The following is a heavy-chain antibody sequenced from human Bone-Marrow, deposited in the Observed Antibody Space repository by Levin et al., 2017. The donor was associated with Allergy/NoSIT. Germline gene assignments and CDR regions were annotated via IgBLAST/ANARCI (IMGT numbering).Heavy chain of an antibody. CDR1: GFNLSNHG. Sequence: PGGSLRLSCTASGFNLSNHGMNWVRQAPGKGLDWVAVISYDGKTKFYADSVKGRFAISRDDSKSTVFLQMNNLKTEDTALYYCAKLGGFWQFSYSAMDVWGRGTAVTVSS. V-gene: IGHV3-30*18. CDR2: ISYDGKTK. CDR3: AKLGGFWQFSYSAMDV. D-gene: IGHD3-10*01. J-gene: IGHJ6*02.